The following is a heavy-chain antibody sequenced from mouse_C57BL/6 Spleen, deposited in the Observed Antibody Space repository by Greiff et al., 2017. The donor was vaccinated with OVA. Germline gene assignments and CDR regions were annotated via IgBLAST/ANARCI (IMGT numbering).Heavy chain of an antibody. D-gene: IGHD1-1*01. Sequence: VHVKQSGPELVKPGASVKIPCKASGYTFTDYNMDWVKQSHGKSLEWIGDINPNNGGTIYNQKFKGKATLTVDKSSSTAYMERRSLTSEDTAVYYWARSSYGGAMDYWGQGTSVTVSS. CDR2: INPNNGGT. V-gene: IGHV1-18*01. CDR1: GYTFTDYN. CDR3: ARSSYGGAMDY. J-gene: IGHJ4*01.